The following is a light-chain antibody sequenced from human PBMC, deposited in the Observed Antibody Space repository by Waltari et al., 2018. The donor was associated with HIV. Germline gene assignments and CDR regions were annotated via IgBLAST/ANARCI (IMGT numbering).Light chain of an antibody. CDR2: WAS. V-gene: IGKV4-1*01. CDR3: QQYFTSPVT. CDR1: QSIFYNSNNKNY. J-gene: IGKJ2*01. Sequence: DIMMTQSPDSLAVSLGERATINCKSSQSIFYNSNNKNYLAWYQQKPGQPPKLLIYWASTRESGVPDRFSGSGSGTYFTLTISSLQAEDVAVYYCQQYFTSPVTFGQGTKLEIK.